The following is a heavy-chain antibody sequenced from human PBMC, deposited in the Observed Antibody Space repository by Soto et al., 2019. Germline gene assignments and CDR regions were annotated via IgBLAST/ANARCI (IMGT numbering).Heavy chain of an antibody. D-gene: IGHD4-17*01. V-gene: IGHV3-21*01. J-gene: IGHJ4*02. CDR2: ISSSSSYI. CDR3: ARDLKGKADYGYDY. Sequence: GGSLRLSCAASGFTFSSYSMNWVRQAPGKGLEWVSSISSSSSYIYYADSVKGRFTISRDNAKNSLYLQMNSLRAEDTAVYYCARDLKGKADYGYDYWGQGTLVTVSS. CDR1: GFTFSSYS.